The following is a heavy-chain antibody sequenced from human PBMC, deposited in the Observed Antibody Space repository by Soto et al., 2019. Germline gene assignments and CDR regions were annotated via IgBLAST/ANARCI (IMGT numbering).Heavy chain of an antibody. Sequence: GSLRLSCAASVFTFSSYSMNWVRQAPGKGLEWVSYISSSSSTIYYADSVKGRFTISRDNAKNSLYLQMNSLRDEDTAVYYCARIAGDDSSGYYHDAFDIWGQGTMVTVSS. D-gene: IGHD3-22*01. V-gene: IGHV3-48*02. J-gene: IGHJ3*02. CDR1: VFTFSSYS. CDR2: ISSSSSTI. CDR3: ARIAGDDSSGYYHDAFDI.